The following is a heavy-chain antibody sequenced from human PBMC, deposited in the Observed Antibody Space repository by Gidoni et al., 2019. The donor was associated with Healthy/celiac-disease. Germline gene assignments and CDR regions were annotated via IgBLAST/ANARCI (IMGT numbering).Heavy chain of an antibody. J-gene: IGHJ4*02. CDR2: ISYDGSNK. V-gene: IGHV3-30*18. Sequence: QVQLVESGGGVVQPVRSLRLSCAASGFPFSSYGMHWVRQAPGKGLEWVAVISYDGSNKYYADSVKGRFTISRDNSKNTLYLQMNSLRAEDTAVYYCAKDSSDYVWGSYRYTYFDYWGQGTLVTVSS. D-gene: IGHD3-16*02. CDR1: GFPFSSYG. CDR3: AKDSSDYVWGSYRYTYFDY.